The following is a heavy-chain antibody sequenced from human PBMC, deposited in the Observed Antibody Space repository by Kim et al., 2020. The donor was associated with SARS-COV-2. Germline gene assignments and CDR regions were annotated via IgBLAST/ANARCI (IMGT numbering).Heavy chain of an antibody. CDR2: IYYSGST. CDR1: GGSVSSGSYY. J-gene: IGHJ4*01. D-gene: IGHD6-13*01. V-gene: IGHV4-61*01. CDR3: AREGLIAAAGPYYYFD. Sequence: SETLSLTCTVSGGSVSSGSYYWSWIRQPPGKGLEWIGYIYYSGSTNYNPSLKSRVTISVDTSKNQFSLKLSSVTAADTAVYYCAREGLIAAAGPYYYFD.